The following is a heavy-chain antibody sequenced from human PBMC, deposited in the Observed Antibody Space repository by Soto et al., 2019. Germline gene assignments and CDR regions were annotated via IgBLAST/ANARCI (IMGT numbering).Heavy chain of an antibody. J-gene: IGHJ4*02. CDR1: GFTLSNYW. D-gene: IGHD1-26*01. CDR2: IDRDGATT. Sequence: GSLRLSCAASGFTLSNYWMNWVRQVPGKGLLWVSRIDRDGATTSYADSVKGRFTISRDNARNRLYLQMNSLRVEDTAVYYCVRGGYSGSYYRFFWGQGALVTVSS. CDR3: VRGGYSGSYYRFF. V-gene: IGHV3-74*01.